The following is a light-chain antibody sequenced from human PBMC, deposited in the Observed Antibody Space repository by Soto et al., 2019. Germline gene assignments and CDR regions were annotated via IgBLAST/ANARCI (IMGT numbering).Light chain of an antibody. V-gene: IGKV3-15*01. CDR3: QQQLNWPPY. CDR1: QSVSIH. J-gene: IGKJ5*01. CDR2: DTS. Sequence: ETVMTQSPGTLSLSTGERATLSCGASQSVSIHLAWYQQKPGQTPRHLIYDTSTRATGIPARFSVSGAGTEFTLTISRLQYEDVAVYYCQQQLNWPPYFGQGTRLEIK.